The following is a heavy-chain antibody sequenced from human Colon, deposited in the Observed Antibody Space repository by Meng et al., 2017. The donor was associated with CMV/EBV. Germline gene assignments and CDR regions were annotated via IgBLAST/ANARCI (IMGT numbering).Heavy chain of an antibody. D-gene: IGHD1-1*01. CDR2: SRSDPTNT. CDR3: AKDFPSGTIDY. J-gene: IGHJ4*02. V-gene: IGHV3-30*02. Sequence: GESLKISCEASGFTFSSFSFHWVRQAPGKGLEFVAFSRSDPTNTYYADSVKGRFTVSRDNSKNTLYLQMNSLRAEDTAVYYCAKDFPSGTIDYWGQGTLVTVSS. CDR1: GFTFSSFS.